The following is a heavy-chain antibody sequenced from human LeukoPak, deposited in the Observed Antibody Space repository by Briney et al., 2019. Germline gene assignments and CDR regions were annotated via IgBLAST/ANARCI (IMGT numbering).Heavy chain of an antibody. V-gene: IGHV3-30-3*01. CDR2: ISYDGSNK. Sequence: GRSLRLSCAASGFTFSSYAMHWVRQAPGKGLEWVAVISYDGSNKYYADSVKGRFTISRDNSKNTLYLQMNSLRAEDTAVYYCARGTLDYDFWSGYYWGQGTLVTVSS. J-gene: IGHJ4*02. CDR1: GFTFSSYA. D-gene: IGHD3-3*01. CDR3: ARGTLDYDFWSGYY.